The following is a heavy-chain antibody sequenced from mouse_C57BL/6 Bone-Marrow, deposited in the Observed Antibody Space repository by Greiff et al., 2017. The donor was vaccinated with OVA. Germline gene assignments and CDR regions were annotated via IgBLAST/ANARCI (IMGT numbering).Heavy chain of an antibody. CDR1: GYTFTSYG. CDR2: LYPRSGNT. V-gene: IGHV1-81*01. D-gene: IGHD1-1*02. J-gene: IGHJ1*03. CDR3: ARSGWSHWYVDV. Sequence: QVQLKESGAELARPGASVKLSCKASGYTFTSYGISWVTQRTGQGLEWIGELYPRSGNTYYNETFKGKATLPADKSSSTAYMELRSLTSEDSAVYCCARSGWSHWYVDVWGTGTTVTVSS.